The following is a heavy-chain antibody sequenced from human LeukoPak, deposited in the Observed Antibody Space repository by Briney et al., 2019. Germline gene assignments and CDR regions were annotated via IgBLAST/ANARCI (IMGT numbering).Heavy chain of an antibody. CDR3: ARDERSSSLYYFDY. V-gene: IGHV3-66*01. CDR1: GFTFSSYA. J-gene: IGHJ4*02. D-gene: IGHD6-13*01. CDR2: IYSGGST. Sequence: GGSLRLSCAASGFTFSSYAMSWVRQAPGKGLEWVSVIYSGGSTYYADSVKGRFTISRDNSKNSLYLQMNSLRAEDTAVYYCARDERSSSLYYFDYWGQGTLVTVSS.